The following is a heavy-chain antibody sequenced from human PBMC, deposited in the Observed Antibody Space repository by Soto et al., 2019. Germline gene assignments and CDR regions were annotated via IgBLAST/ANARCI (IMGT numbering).Heavy chain of an antibody. CDR2: IYHSGST. CDR1: GGSISSGGYS. Sequence: QLQLQESGSGLVKPSQTLSLTCAVSGGSISSGGYSWSWIRQPPGKGLEWIGYIYHSGSTYYNPSLQSRVTVAVGRSKNQFPLKVSSVTAADTAVYYCARADRDYYYGMDVWGQGTTVTVSS. J-gene: IGHJ6*02. V-gene: IGHV4-30-2*01. CDR3: ARADRDYYYGMDV.